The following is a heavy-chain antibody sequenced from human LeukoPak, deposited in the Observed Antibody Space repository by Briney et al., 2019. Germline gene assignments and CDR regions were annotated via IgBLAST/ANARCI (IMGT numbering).Heavy chain of an antibody. D-gene: IGHD6-19*01. Sequence: GGSLRLSCAASGVTLSSYAMSWARQAPGKGLEWVSGISSSGSGGNTYYADSVKGRFTISRDSSKNTLFLHMNTLRAEDTAIYYCAKDPRSSGPFDYWGQGTLVTVSS. CDR2: ISSSGSGGNT. J-gene: IGHJ4*02. V-gene: IGHV3-23*01. CDR3: AKDPRSSGPFDY. CDR1: GVTLSSYA.